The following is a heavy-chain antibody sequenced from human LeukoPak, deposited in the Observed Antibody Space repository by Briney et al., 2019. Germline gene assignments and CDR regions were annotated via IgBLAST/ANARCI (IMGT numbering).Heavy chain of an antibody. CDR1: GFTVTSNY. Sequence: PGGSLRLSCAASGFTVTSNYMSWVRQAPGKGLEWVAFIRYDGSNKYYADSVKGRFTISIDNSKNTLYLQMNSLRAEDTAVYYCAKAHLRYCSSTSCYIGYWGQGTLVTVSS. CDR2: IRYDGSNK. J-gene: IGHJ4*02. D-gene: IGHD2-2*02. V-gene: IGHV3-30*02. CDR3: AKAHLRYCSSTSCYIGY.